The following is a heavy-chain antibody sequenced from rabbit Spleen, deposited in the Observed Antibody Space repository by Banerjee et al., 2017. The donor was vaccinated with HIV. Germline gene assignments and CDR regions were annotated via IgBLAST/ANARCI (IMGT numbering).Heavy chain of an antibody. V-gene: IGHV1S7*01. CDR1: GFDFSGYY. Sequence: QLKESGGGLVQPGGSLKLSCKASGFDFSGYYMSWVRQAPGKGLEWIGYIDPVFGSTYNGGWVKGPLPTSRHNAQNTLYLQLNSLTAADTATYFCVRDRANIGGDYGPYYFDLWGQGTLVTVS. CDR2: IDPVFGST. CDR3: VRDRANIGGDYGPYYFDL. D-gene: IGHD2-1*01. J-gene: IGHJ4*01.